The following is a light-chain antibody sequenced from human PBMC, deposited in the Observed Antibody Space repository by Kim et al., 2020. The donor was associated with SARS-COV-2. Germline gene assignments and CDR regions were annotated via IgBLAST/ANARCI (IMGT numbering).Light chain of an antibody. CDR2: GAV. V-gene: IGKV3-15*01. CDR3: QQYRTWPL. Sequence: DIVMTQSPPTLSVSPGDRATLSCRASQDIINSLAWYQQKPGQAPRLLIYGAVTRATGVPDRFSGRQSGTEFTLTISSLQSEDSAVYYCQQYRTWPLFGPGTKLEI. J-gene: IGKJ2*01. CDR1: QDIINS.